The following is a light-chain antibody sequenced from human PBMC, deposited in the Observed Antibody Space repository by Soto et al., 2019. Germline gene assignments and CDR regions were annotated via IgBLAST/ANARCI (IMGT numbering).Light chain of an antibody. V-gene: IGLV1-40*01. CDR3: QSYDSSLSGYV. Sequence: QAVVTQPPSVSGAPGQRVTISCTGSSSNIGAGYDVHWYQQLPGTAPKLLIYGNSNRPSGVPDRFSGSKSGTSASLAITGLQADDEAHYYCQSYDSSLSGYVFGTGTKVTVL. J-gene: IGLJ1*01. CDR2: GNS. CDR1: SSNIGAGYD.